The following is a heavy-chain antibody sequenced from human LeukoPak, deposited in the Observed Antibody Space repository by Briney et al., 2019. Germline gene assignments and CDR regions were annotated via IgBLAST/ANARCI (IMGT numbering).Heavy chain of an antibody. CDR2: IKSKADGGTT. V-gene: IGHV3-15*01. CDR1: GFTFSNAW. Sequence: PGGSLRLSCAASGFTFSNAWMSWVRQAPGKGLEWVGRIKSKADGGTTDYAAPVKSRFTISRDDSKNTLYLQMNSLKTEDTAVYYCTTRGRDGYNLVDYWGQGTLVTVSS. J-gene: IGHJ4*02. CDR3: TTRGRDGYNLVDY. D-gene: IGHD5-24*01.